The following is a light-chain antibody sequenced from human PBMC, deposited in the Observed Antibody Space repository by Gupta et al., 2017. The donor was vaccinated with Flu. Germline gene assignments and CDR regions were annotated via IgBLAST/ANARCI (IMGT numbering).Light chain of an antibody. Sequence: IQLPQSPSTLSASVGDRVTITCRASQTASTWLAWYQQKPGKAPKLLSYRASSLASGVPSRFSGSGSGTEFILTISSLQPDDSATYYCQQYNNYSPYTFGQGTKVEIK. V-gene: IGKV1-5*03. CDR2: RAS. CDR1: QTASTW. CDR3: QQYNNYSPYT. J-gene: IGKJ2*01.